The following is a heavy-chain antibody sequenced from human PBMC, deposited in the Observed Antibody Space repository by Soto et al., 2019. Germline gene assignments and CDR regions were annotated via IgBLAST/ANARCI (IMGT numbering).Heavy chain of an antibody. CDR2: MSHSGPT. CDR3: GMSSGWYTIHS. D-gene: IGHD6-19*01. J-gene: IGHJ4*02. Sequence: QLQESGPGLVKPSGTLSLTCAVSGGSVTTNYWWGWVRQSPVTVLEWIGDMSHSGPTNYSPSLKSRVTLSVDTSKNQFSLELKSVTAADTAVYFCGMSSGWYTIHSWGQGTLVTVSS. CDR1: GGSVTTNYW. V-gene: IGHV4-4*02.